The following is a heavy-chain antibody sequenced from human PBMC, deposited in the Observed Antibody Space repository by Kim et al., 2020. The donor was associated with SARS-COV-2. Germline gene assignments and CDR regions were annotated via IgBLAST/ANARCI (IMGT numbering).Heavy chain of an antibody. CDR2: INHSGST. CDR3: ARGRIPLMYSGGRLRRVAFDI. D-gene: IGHD1-26*01. Sequence: SETLSLTCAVYGGSFSGYYWSWIRQPPGKGLEWIGEINHSGSTNYNPSLKSRVTISVDMSKNQFSLKLNSVTAADTAVYYCARGRIPLMYSGGRLRRVAFDIWGQGTMVTVSS. V-gene: IGHV4-34*01. CDR1: GGSFSGYY. J-gene: IGHJ3*02.